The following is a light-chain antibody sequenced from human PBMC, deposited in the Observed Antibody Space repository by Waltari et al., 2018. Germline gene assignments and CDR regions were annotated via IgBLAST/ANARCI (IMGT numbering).Light chain of an antibody. CDR1: QSVSSY. J-gene: IGKJ4*01. CDR3: QQRSHWPT. Sequence: EIVLTQSPATLSLSPGERATLSCRASQSVSSYLAWYQQKPGQAPRLLIYDACNRATGIPARFRGSGSGTDFTLTISSLEPEDFAVYYCQQRSHWPTFGGGTKVEIK. V-gene: IGKV3-11*01. CDR2: DAC.